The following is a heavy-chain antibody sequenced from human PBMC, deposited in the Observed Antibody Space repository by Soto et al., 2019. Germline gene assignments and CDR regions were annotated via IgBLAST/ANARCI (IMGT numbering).Heavy chain of an antibody. Sequence: TVSLTCTVSGGSISSYYWSWIRQPAGKGLEWIGRIYTSGSTNYNPSLKSRVTMSVDTSKNQFSLKLSSVTAADTAVYYCARTHAGAAAGPPGYFDYWGQGTLVTVSS. V-gene: IGHV4-4*07. D-gene: IGHD6-13*01. CDR2: IYTSGST. CDR1: GGSISSYY. CDR3: ARTHAGAAAGPPGYFDY. J-gene: IGHJ4*02.